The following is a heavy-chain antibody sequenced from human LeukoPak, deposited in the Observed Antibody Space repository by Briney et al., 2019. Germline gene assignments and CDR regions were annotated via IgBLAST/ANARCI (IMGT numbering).Heavy chain of an antibody. J-gene: IGHJ4*02. CDR2: INHSGST. D-gene: IGHD1-14*01. V-gene: IGHV4-34*01. CDR3: ATGLRGTFGPREPDY. Sequence: SETLSLTCAVYGGSFSGYYWSWIRQPPGKGLEWIWEINHSGSTNYNPSLKNRVTISVDPSKNPFTLKLSSVTAADTAVYYCATGLRGTFGPREPDYWGQGTLVTVSS. CDR1: GGSFSGYY.